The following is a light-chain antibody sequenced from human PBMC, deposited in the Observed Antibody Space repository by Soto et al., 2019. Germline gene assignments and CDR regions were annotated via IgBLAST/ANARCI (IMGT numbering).Light chain of an antibody. CDR1: RSNIGSQV. J-gene: IGLJ2*01. V-gene: IGLV1-44*01. CDR3: ATWDDSLDGPV. CDR2: NNS. Sequence: QSALTQPPSASGAPGQRVTISCSGSRSNIGSQVVQWFQHLPGTAPKVLIQNNSERPSGVPDRFSGSKSGTSASLAISGLQTEDEGDYYCATWDDSLDGPVFGGGTKLTVL.